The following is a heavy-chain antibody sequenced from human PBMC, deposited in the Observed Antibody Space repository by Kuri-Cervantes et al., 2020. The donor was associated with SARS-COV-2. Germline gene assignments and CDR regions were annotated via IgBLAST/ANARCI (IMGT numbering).Heavy chain of an antibody. CDR1: GFGLSDYA. Sequence: GESLKISCAASGFGLSDYAVHWVRQAPGKGLEWVAVISKGGKDKYYADSVKGRCTISRDNAKNSLYLQMNSLRAEDTAVYYCARGGYGDYGGQAFDYWGQGTLVTVSS. V-gene: IGHV3-30*04. CDR3: ARGGYGDYGGQAFDY. J-gene: IGHJ4*02. D-gene: IGHD4-17*01. CDR2: ISKGGKDK.